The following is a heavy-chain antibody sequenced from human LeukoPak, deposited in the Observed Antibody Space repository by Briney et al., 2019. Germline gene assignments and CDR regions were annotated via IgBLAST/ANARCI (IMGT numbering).Heavy chain of an antibody. CDR3: ARDENSGSYFDY. CDR2: ISGSGGST. CDR1: GFIVSSNY. Sequence: GGSLRLSCAASGFIVSSNYMSWVRQAPGKGLEWVSAISGSGGSTYYADSVKGRFTISRDNSKNTLYLQMNSLRAEDTAVYYCARDENSGSYFDYWGQGTLVTVSS. J-gene: IGHJ4*02. V-gene: IGHV3-23*01. D-gene: IGHD1-26*01.